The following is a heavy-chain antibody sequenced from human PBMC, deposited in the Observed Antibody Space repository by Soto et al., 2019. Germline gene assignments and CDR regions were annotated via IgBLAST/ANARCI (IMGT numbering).Heavy chain of an antibody. D-gene: IGHD1-26*01. V-gene: IGHV3-33*01. CDR2: IWYDGSNK. CDR3: ARGPLVGATHCDY. CDR1: GFTFSSYG. J-gene: IGHJ4*02. Sequence: HPGGSLRLSCAASGFTFSSYGMHWVRQAPGKGLEWVAVIWYDGSNKYYADSVKGRFTISRDNSKNTLHLQMNSLRAEDTAVYYCARGPLVGATHCDYWGQGTLVTVSS.